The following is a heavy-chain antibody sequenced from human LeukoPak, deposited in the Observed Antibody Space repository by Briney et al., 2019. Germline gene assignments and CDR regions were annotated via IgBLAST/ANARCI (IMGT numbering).Heavy chain of an antibody. Sequence: PGRSLRLSCAASGFTVSSNYMSWVRQAPGKGLEWVSVIYSGGSTYYADSVKGRFTISRDNSKNTLYLQMNSLRAEDTAVYYCASGAWRGPDAFDIWGQGTMVTVSS. CDR1: GFTVSSNY. CDR3: ASGAWRGPDAFDI. CDR2: IYSGGST. D-gene: IGHD3-10*01. J-gene: IGHJ3*02. V-gene: IGHV3-53*01.